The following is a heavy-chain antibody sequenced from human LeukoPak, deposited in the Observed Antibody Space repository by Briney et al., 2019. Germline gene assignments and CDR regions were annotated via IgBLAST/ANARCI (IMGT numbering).Heavy chain of an antibody. J-gene: IGHJ4*02. V-gene: IGHV3-23*01. CDR3: AKVEISGSYEFAY. CDR1: GFTFSSYA. CDR2: ISGSGGST. Sequence: GGSLRLSCAASGFTFSSYAMSWVRQAPGKGLEWVSAISGSGGSTYYAGSVKGRFTISRDNSKNTLYLQMNSLRAEDTAVYYCAKVEISGSYEFAYWGQGTLVTVSS. D-gene: IGHD1-26*01.